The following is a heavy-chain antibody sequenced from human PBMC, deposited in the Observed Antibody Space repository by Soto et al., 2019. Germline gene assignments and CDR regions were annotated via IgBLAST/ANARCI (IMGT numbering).Heavy chain of an antibody. Sequence: ASVKVSCKASGGTFSSYAISWVRQAPGQGLEWMGGIIPIFGTANYAQKFQGRVTITADESTSTAYMELSSLRSEDTAVYYCERDWSNYGLDYWGQGTLVTVSS. V-gene: IGHV1-69*13. CDR1: GGTFSSYA. CDR2: IIPIFGTA. J-gene: IGHJ4*02. CDR3: ERDWSNYGLDY. D-gene: IGHD4-4*01.